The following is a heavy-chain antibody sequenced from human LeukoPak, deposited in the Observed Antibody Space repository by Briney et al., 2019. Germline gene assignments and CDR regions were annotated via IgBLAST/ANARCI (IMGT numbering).Heavy chain of an antibody. CDR2: ISGSGSTI. Sequence: GGSLRLSCAASGFTFSNYEMNWVRQAPGTGLEWVSYISGSGSTIYYADSVKGRFTISRDNAKDSLYLQMNSLRAEDTAVYYCARVRSGYSHENYFDYWGQGTLVTVSS. J-gene: IGHJ4*02. V-gene: IGHV3-48*03. CDR3: ARVRSGYSHENYFDY. D-gene: IGHD5-18*01. CDR1: GFTFSNYE.